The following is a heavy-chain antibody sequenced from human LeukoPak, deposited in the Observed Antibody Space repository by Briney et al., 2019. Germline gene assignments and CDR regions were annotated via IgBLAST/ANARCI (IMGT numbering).Heavy chain of an antibody. CDR3: ARDGGIYSSGWYV. V-gene: IGHV3-21*01. CDR1: GFTFSSYS. D-gene: IGHD6-19*01. CDR2: ISSSSSYI. Sequence: GGSLRLSCAAPGFTFSSYSMNWVRQAPGKGLEWVSSISSSSSYIYYADSVKGRFTISRDNAKNSLYLQMNSLRAEDTAVYYCARDGGIYSSGWYVWGQGTLVTVSS. J-gene: IGHJ4*02.